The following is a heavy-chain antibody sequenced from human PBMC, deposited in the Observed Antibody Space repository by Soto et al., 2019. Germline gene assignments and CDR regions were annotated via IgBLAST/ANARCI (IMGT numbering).Heavy chain of an antibody. J-gene: IGHJ5*02. Sequence: QVQLQESGPGLMKPSQTLSLTCTVSGGSISSVDYYWSWIRQPPGKGLEWIGYIYYSGRAYYTPSRKSRVTISVDTSKNQFSLKLSSVTAADTAVYYCARVTIGYCSGGTCYSSFRFDPWGQGTLVTASS. D-gene: IGHD2-15*01. CDR3: ARVTIGYCSGGTCYSSFRFDP. CDR1: GGSISSVDYY. V-gene: IGHV4-30-4*01. CDR2: IYYSGRA.